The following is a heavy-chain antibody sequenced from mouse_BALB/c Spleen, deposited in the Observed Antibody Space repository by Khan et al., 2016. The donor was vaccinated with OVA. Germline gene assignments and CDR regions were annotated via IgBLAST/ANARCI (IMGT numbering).Heavy chain of an antibody. CDR1: GYTFTDFT. CDR2: ISTYYGDV. Sequence: QVRLQQSGAELVRPGVSVKISCKGSGYTFTDFTIHWVKQSHALSLEWIGVISTYYGDVTYNQKFKGKATMTVDKSFSTTYMELARLTSEDSAIXYCTRGAWGSMFAYWGQGTLVTVSA. D-gene: IGHD2-10*02. V-gene: IGHV1S137*01. J-gene: IGHJ3*01. CDR3: TRGAWGSMFAY.